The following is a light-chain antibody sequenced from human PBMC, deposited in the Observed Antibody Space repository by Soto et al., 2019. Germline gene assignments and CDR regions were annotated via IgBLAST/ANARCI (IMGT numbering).Light chain of an antibody. CDR1: QSVSSY. Sequence: EIVLTQSPATLSVSPWERATLSCRASQSVSSYLAWYQQKPGQAPRLLIYDASNRATGIPARFSGSGSGTDFTLTISSLEPEDFAVYYCQQRINWPRERTFGQGTKV. CDR3: QQRINWPRERT. J-gene: IGKJ1*01. CDR2: DAS. V-gene: IGKV3-11*01.